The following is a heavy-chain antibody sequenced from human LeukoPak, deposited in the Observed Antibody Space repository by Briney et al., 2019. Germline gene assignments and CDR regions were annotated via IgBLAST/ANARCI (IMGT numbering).Heavy chain of an antibody. Sequence: GGSLRLSCAASGFTFNNFWMSWVRQAPGKGLEWVANINQYGSEIDYGGSVKGRFTISRANDKNSLYLQVNSLRVEDTAVYYCAGAGILTGYYRMYYFDYWGQGTLVTVSS. CDR2: INQYGSEI. V-gene: IGHV3-7*03. CDR1: GFTFNNFW. J-gene: IGHJ4*02. CDR3: AGAGILTGYYRMYYFDY. D-gene: IGHD3-9*01.